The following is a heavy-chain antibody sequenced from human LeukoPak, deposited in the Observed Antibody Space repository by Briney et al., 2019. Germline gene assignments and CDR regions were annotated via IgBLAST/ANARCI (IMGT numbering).Heavy chain of an antibody. CDR3: ATSNGHLDN. D-gene: IGHD2/OR15-2a*01. V-gene: IGHV3-48*01. Sequence: PGGSLRLSCAASGFTFSSYAMSWARRAPGKGLEWISYITASSNTIYYADSVKGRFTISRDNAKNSLYLQMNSLRAEDTAVYYCATSNGHLDNWGQGTLVTVSS. CDR2: ITASSNTI. J-gene: IGHJ4*02. CDR1: GFTFSSYA.